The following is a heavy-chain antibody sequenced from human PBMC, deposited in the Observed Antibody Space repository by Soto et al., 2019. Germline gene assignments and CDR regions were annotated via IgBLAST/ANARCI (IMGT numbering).Heavy chain of an antibody. CDR3: ARDKVGMGDFFDY. D-gene: IGHD1-26*01. Sequence: WGSLRLSWSASGFTFSSYSMNWVRQAPGKGLEWVSSISWSSSFIYYADSLKGRFTISRDNAKNSLYLQMSSLRAEDTAVYYCARDKVGMGDFFDYWGQGTLVTVSS. J-gene: IGHJ4*02. V-gene: IGHV3-21*01. CDR1: GFTFSSYS. CDR2: ISWSSSFI.